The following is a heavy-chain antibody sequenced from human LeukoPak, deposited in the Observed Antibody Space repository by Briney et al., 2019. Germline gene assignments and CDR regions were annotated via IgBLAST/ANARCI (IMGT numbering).Heavy chain of an antibody. CDR2: IYYSGST. D-gene: IGHD2-8*01. Sequence: SETLSLTCTVSGGSISSSSYYWGWIRQPPGKGLEWIVSIYYSGSTYYNPSLKSRVTISVDTSKNQFSLKLSSVTAADTAVYYCAAGQYCTNGVCYTGDFDYWGQGTLVTVSS. CDR3: AAGQYCTNGVCYTGDFDY. J-gene: IGHJ4*02. CDR1: GGSISSSSYY. V-gene: IGHV4-39*01.